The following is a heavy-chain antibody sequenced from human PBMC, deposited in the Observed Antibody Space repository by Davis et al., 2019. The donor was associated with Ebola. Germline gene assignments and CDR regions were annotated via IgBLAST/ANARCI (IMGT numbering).Heavy chain of an antibody. CDR3: TSTTAGGDY. Sequence: GEPLKIPCAASGFTFSGSAMHWVRQASGKGLAWIGRIRSKANSYATAYAASVKGRFTISRDDSKNTAYLQMNSLKTEGTAVYYCTSTTAGGDYWGQGTLVTVSS. CDR2: IRSKANSYAT. CDR1: GFTFSGSA. D-gene: IGHD4-17*01. J-gene: IGHJ4*02. V-gene: IGHV3-73*01.